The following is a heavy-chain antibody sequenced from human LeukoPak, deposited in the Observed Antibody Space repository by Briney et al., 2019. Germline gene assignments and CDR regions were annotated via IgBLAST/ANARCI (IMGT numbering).Heavy chain of an antibody. D-gene: IGHD3-22*01. V-gene: IGHV4-59*01. J-gene: IGHJ5*02. CDR1: GGSISSYY. CDR3: ARDQIDSSGYYYSNWFDP. Sequence: KPSETLSLTCTVSGGSISSYYWSWIRQPPGKGLEWIGYIYYSGSTNCNPSLKSRVTISVDTSKNQFSLKLSSVTAADTAVYYCARDQIDSSGYYYSNWFDPWGQGTLVTVSS. CDR2: IYYSGST.